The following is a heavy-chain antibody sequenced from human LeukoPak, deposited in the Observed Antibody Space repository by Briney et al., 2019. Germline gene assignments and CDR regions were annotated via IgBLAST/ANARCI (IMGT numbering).Heavy chain of an antibody. V-gene: IGHV1-18*01. D-gene: IGHD3-22*01. CDR1: GYTFTSYG. Sequence: ASVKVSCKASGYTFTSYGISWVRQAPGQGLEWMGWISAYNGNTNYAQKLQGRVTMTTDTSTSTAYMELRSLRSDDTAVYYCARDSESWYDSSGRLFDYWGQEPWSPSPQ. CDR2: ISAYNGNT. J-gene: IGHJ4*01. CDR3: ARDSESWYDSSGRLFDY.